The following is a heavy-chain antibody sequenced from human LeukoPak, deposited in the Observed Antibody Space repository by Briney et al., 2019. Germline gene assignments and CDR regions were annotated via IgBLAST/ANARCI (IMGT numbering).Heavy chain of an antibody. Sequence: GGSLRLSCAASGFTFSNYWMSWVRQAPGKGLEWLANINQDGSEMYYVDSVKGRFTISRDNGKNSLYLQINSLRADDAAVYYCVRSGYYPRIDYWGQGTLVTVSS. D-gene: IGHD3-22*01. J-gene: IGHJ4*02. CDR3: VRSGYYPRIDY. CDR1: GFTFSNYW. V-gene: IGHV3-7*01. CDR2: INQDGSEM.